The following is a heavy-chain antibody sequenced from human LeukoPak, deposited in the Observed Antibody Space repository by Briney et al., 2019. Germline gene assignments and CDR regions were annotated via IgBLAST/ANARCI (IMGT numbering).Heavy chain of an antibody. J-gene: IGHJ4*02. V-gene: IGHV4-39*07. D-gene: IGHD1-26*01. Sequence: SETLSLNCTVSGGSISSSTYYWGWIRQPPGKGLEWIGTIYYSGSAYYNPSLKSRVTISVDTSKNQFSLKLSSVTAADTAVYYCAKVSNAGATWWFLSGGAFDYWGQGTLVTVSS. CDR3: AKVSNAGATWWFLSGGAFDY. CDR1: GGSISSSTYY. CDR2: IYYSGSA.